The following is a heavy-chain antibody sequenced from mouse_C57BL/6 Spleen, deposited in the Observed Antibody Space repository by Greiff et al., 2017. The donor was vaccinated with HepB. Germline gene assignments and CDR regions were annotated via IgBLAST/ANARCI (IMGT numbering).Heavy chain of an antibody. CDR1: GYTFTSYG. CDR2: IYPRSGNT. D-gene: IGHD1-1*01. Sequence: QVQLQQSGAELARPGASVKLSCKASGYTFTSYGISWVKQRTGQGLEWIGEIYPRSGNTYYNEKFKGKATLTADKSSSTAYMELRSLTSEDSAVCFCARSLYYGSSSYYFDYWGQGTTLTVSS. CDR3: ARSLYYGSSSYYFDY. V-gene: IGHV1-81*01. J-gene: IGHJ2*01.